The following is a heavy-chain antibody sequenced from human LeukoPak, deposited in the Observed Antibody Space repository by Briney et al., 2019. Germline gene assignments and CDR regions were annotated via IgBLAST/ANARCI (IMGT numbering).Heavy chain of an antibody. Sequence: PWGSLRLSCAASGFTFSSYAMSWVRQAPGKGLEWVSAISGSGGSTYYADSVKGRFTISRDNSKNTLYLQMNSLRAEDTAVYYCAKSRLLLVVVDLYVWGQGTLVTVSS. D-gene: IGHD3-22*01. V-gene: IGHV3-23*01. CDR1: GFTFSSYA. J-gene: IGHJ4*02. CDR3: AKSRLLLVVVDLYV. CDR2: ISGSGGST.